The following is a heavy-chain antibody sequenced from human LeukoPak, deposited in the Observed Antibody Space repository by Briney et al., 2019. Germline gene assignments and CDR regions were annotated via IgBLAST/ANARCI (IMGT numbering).Heavy chain of an antibody. D-gene: IGHD3-3*01. CDR1: GGSISSSSYY. CDR3: ARCDYDFWSGYHDY. J-gene: IGHJ4*02. V-gene: IGHV4-39*01. Sequence: SETLSLTCTVSGGSISSSSYYWGWIRQPPGKGLEWIGSIYYSGSTYYNPSLKSRVTISVDTSKNQFSLKLSSVTAADPAVYYCARCDYDFWSGYHDYWGQGTLVTVSS. CDR2: IYYSGST.